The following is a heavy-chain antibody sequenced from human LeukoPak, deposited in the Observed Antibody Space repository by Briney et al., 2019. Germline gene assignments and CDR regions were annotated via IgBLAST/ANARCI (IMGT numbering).Heavy chain of an antibody. J-gene: IGHJ4*02. Sequence: SETLSLTCTVSGDSISSSSYYWVWIRQPPGMGLEWIASIYYSGITYYNPSLKSRVTISVDTSKNQFSLKLSSVTAADTAVYYCARPPGADFGDYYFDYWGQGTLVTVSS. CDR3: ARPPGADFGDYYFDY. V-gene: IGHV4-39*01. CDR2: IYYSGIT. D-gene: IGHD4-17*01. CDR1: GDSISSSSYY.